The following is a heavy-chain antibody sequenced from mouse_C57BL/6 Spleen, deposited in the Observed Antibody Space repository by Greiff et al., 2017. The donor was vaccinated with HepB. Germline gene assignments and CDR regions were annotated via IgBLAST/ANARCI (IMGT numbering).Heavy chain of an antibody. CDR3: ARLGYDGYSFAY. J-gene: IGHJ3*01. CDR2: IYPGDGDT. D-gene: IGHD2-3*01. Sequence: VQLQQSGAELVKPGASVKISCKASGYAFSSYWMNWVKQRPGKGLEWIGQIYPGDGDTNYNGKFKGKATLTADKSSSTAYMQLSSLTSEDSAVYFCARLGYDGYSFAYWGQGTLVTVSA. V-gene: IGHV1-80*01. CDR1: GYAFSSYW.